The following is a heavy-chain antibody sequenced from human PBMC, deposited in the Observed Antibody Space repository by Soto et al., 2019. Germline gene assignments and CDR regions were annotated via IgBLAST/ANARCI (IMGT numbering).Heavy chain of an antibody. J-gene: IGHJ6*03. V-gene: IGHV3-21*01. D-gene: IGHD3-16*01. CDR3: GGIDSYYYYYMDV. CDR2: ISSSSSYI. CDR1: GFTFSSYS. Sequence: EVQLVESGGGLVKPGGSLRLSCAASGFTFSSYSMNWVRQAPGKGLEWVSSISSSSSYIYYADSVKGRFTISRDNAKNSLYLQITSLRAEDTAVYYCGGIDSYYYYYMDVCGKGTTVTVSS.